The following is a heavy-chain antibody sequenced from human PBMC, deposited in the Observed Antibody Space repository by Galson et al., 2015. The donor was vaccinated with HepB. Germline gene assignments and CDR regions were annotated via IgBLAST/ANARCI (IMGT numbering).Heavy chain of an antibody. CDR2: ISWNGNK. V-gene: IGHV2-5*01. J-gene: IGHJ4*02. Sequence: PALVKPTQTLTLTCTFSGFALSTSGVAMGWIRQPPGKALEWLASISWNGNKRYSPSLKSRLTITKDTSKNQVVLTMTNMDPVDTATYYCARRMWWALDFWGQGTLVTVSS. CDR3: ARRMWWALDF. CDR1: GFALSTSGVA. D-gene: IGHD2-21*01.